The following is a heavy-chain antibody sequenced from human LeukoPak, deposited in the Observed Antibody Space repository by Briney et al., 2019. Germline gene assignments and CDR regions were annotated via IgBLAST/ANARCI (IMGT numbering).Heavy chain of an antibody. CDR1: GGSIDIYY. CDR2: IYYAGST. V-gene: IGHV4-59*01. CDR3: ARGRARDGSFPWFDF. J-gene: IGHJ5*01. D-gene: IGHD3-10*01. Sequence: NPSETLSLTCSVSGGSIDIYYWTWLPQSPRRGLEWIGYIYYAGSTNYSPSLKSRVCISVGTSNNQFSLQLRPVTAADTAIYYCARGRARDGSFPWFDFWGQGTLVTVSS.